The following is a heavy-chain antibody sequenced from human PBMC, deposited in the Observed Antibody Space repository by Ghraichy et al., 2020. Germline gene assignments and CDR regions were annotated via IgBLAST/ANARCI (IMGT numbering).Heavy chain of an antibody. Sequence: SETLSLSCSVSGDSIGSYYWSWIRQPPGKGLEWIGYIYESGSTDYNPSLKSRVTISVDTSKNQFSLNLTSVTSADTAVYFCARGNERLYYFDYWGQGTLVTVSS. CDR1: GDSIGSYY. CDR3: ARGNERLYYFDY. J-gene: IGHJ4*02. CDR2: IYESGST. D-gene: IGHD1-1*01. V-gene: IGHV4-59*01.